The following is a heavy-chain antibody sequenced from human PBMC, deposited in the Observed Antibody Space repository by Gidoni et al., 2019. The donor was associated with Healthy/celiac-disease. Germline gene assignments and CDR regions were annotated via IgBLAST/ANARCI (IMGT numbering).Heavy chain of an antibody. CDR3: AKGYYYDSSGYYPDAFDI. Sequence: EVQLLESGGGLVQPGGSLRLSCAASGFTFSSYAMSWVRQAPGTGLEWVSAISGSGGSTYYADSVKGRFTISRDNSKNTLYLQMNSLRAEDTAVYYCAKGYYYDSSGYYPDAFDIWGQGTMVTVSS. J-gene: IGHJ3*02. CDR1: GFTFSSYA. D-gene: IGHD3-22*01. CDR2: ISGSGGST. V-gene: IGHV3-23*01.